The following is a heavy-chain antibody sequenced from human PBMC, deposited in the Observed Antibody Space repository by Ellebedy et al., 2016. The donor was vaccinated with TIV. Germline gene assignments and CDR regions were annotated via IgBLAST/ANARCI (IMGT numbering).Heavy chain of an antibody. Sequence: GESLKISCAASGFAFEDDWMTWVRQAPGKGLEWVANIQKHGGEKYYVDSVKGRFTISRDDPKNSLYLEMSSLTDDDTAVYYCARGGASSSWFWRNWGQGTRVTVSS. J-gene: IGHJ4*02. CDR3: ARGGASSSWFWRN. CDR2: IQKHGGEK. D-gene: IGHD6-13*01. CDR1: GFAFEDDW. V-gene: IGHV3-7*03.